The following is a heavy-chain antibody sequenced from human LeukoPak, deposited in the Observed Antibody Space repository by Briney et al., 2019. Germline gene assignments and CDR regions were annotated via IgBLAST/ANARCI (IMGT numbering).Heavy chain of an antibody. CDR2: ITPAGDT. CDR1: GFTFSSHD. D-gene: IGHD3-22*01. CDR3: ARATDCHDSRGYYSFDY. V-gene: IGHV3-13*01. J-gene: IGHJ4*02. Sequence: GGSLRLSCVATGFTFSSHDMHWVRQVIGKGLEWVSAITPAGDTYYPGSVKGRFTISREDAKDSLYLQMNSLRAGDTAVYYCARATDCHDSRGYYSFDYWGQGTLVTVSS.